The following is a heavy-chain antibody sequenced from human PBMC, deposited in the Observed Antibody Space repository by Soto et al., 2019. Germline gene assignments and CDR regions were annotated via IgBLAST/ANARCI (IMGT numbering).Heavy chain of an antibody. CDR2: IIPILGIA. CDR3: ARVARNYFAYFDY. CDR1: GGTFSSYT. J-gene: IGHJ4*02. V-gene: IGHV1-69*02. Sequence: QVQLVQSGAEVKKPGSSVKVSCKASGGTFSSYTISWVRQAPGQGLEWMGRIIPILGIANYAQKFQGRVTITADKSTSTAYMELSSPTSDDTAVYSCARVARNYFAYFDYWGQGTLVTVSS. D-gene: IGHD4-4*01.